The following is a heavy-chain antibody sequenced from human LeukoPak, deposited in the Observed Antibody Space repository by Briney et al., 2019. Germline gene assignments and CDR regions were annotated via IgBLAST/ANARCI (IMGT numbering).Heavy chain of an antibody. CDR1: GFTVSSNY. CDR3: AKDADNWNSYFAY. CDR2: VRYDGSNK. V-gene: IGHV3-30*02. Sequence: GGSLRLSCAASGFTVSSNYMSWVRQAPGKGLEWVAFVRYDGSNKYYADSVQGRFTISKDNSKHTLYLQMSSLTAEDTAVYYCAKDADNWNSYFAYWGQGTLVTVSS. D-gene: IGHD1-7*01. J-gene: IGHJ4*02.